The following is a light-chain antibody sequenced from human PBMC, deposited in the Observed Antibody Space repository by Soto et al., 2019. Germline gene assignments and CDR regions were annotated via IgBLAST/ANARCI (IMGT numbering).Light chain of an antibody. CDR1: SSNIGSNY. CDR3: AAWDASLSGHVV. Sequence: QPVLTQPPSASGTPGQRVTISCSGSSSNIGSNYVYWYQQLPGTAPKLLIYRNNQRPSGVPDRFSGSKSGTSASLAISGLRSEDEADYYCAAWDASLSGHVVFGGGTKLTVL. CDR2: RNN. V-gene: IGLV1-47*01. J-gene: IGLJ2*01.